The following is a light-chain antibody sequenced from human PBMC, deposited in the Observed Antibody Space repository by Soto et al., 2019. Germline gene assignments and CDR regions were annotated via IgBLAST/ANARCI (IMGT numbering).Light chain of an antibody. J-gene: IGKJ1*01. CDR1: QSVSSY. CDR2: SAS. V-gene: IGKV3-20*01. Sequence: EFLLRQSPGTLSLSPGERATLSCRASQSVSSYLAWYQQKPGQAPRLLTYSASSGVTGIPDRFSGSGSGTDFTLTISRLEPEDFAVYYCQQYQTFGQGTKV. CDR3: QQYQT.